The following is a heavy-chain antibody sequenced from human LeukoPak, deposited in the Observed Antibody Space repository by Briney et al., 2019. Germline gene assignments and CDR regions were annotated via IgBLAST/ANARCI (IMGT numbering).Heavy chain of an antibody. Sequence: PSETLSLTCAVSGGSISSGGYSWSWIRQPPGKGLEWIGYIYHSGSTYYNPSLKSRVTISVDRSKNQFSLKLSSVTAADTAVYYCASLYGSGSHRDYWGQGNLVTVSS. J-gene: IGHJ4*02. CDR1: GGSISSGGYS. V-gene: IGHV4-30-2*01. CDR2: IYHSGST. CDR3: ASLYGSGSHRDY. D-gene: IGHD3-10*01.